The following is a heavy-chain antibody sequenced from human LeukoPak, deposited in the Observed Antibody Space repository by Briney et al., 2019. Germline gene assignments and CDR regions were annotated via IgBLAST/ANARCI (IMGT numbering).Heavy chain of an antibody. CDR3: AKDSVGSGSYWCFDY. CDR1: GFTFSSYA. V-gene: IGHV3-23*01. CDR2: ISGSGGST. D-gene: IGHD1-26*01. J-gene: IGHJ4*02. Sequence: PGGSLRLSCAVSGFTFSSYAMSWVRQAPGKGLEWVSAISGSGGSTYYADSVKGRFTISRDNSKNTLYLQMNSLRAEDTAVYYCAKDSVGSGSYWCFDYWGQGTLVTVSS.